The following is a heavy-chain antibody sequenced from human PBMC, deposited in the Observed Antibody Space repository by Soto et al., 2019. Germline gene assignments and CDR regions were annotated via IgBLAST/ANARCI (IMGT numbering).Heavy chain of an antibody. Sequence: GASVKVSCKASGYTFTGYYMHWVRQAPGQGLEWMGWINPNSGGTNYAQKFQGRVTMTRDTSISTAYMELSRLRSDDTAVYYCARDPLQGGWSGFDPWGQGTLVTVSS. J-gene: IGHJ5*02. CDR3: ARDPLQGGWSGFDP. V-gene: IGHV1-2*02. CDR2: INPNSGGT. CDR1: GYTFTGYY. D-gene: IGHD6-19*01.